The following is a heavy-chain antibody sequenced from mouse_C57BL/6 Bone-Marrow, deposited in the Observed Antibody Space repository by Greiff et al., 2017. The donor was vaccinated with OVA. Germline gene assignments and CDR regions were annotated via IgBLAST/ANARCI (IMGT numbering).Heavy chain of an antibody. J-gene: IGHJ4*01. CDR2: ISNLAYSI. CDR1: GFTFSDYG. CDR3: ARGDYGRAMDY. V-gene: IGHV5-15*01. Sequence: EVQRVESGGGLVKPGGSLKLSCAASGFTFSDYGMAWVRQAPRKGPEWVAFISNLAYSIYYADTVTGRFTISRENAKNTLYLEMSSRRSANTAMYYCARGDYGRAMDYWGQGTSVTVSS. D-gene: IGHD1-1*01.